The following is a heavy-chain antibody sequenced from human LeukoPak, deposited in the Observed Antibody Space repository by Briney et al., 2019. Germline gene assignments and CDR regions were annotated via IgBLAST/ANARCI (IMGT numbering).Heavy chain of an antibody. J-gene: IGHJ4*02. CDR3: ARGAIGVRGVLEY. Sequence: GGSLRLCCAASGFPFSSYGMHWVRQAPGKGLEWVAVIWYDGSNKYYADSVQGRFTISRDNFKDTLFLQMNSLRAEDTAVYYCARGAIGVRGVLEYWGQGTLVTVSS. V-gene: IGHV3-33*01. CDR2: IWYDGSNK. D-gene: IGHD3-10*01. CDR1: GFPFSSYG.